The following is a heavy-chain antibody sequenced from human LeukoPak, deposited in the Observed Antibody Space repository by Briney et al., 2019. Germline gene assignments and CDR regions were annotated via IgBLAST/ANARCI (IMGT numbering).Heavy chain of an antibody. CDR1: GYTFTSYG. CDR2: INPYNDYT. Sequence: ASVKVSCKASGYTFTSYGITWVRQAPGLGLEWMGWINPYNDYTNYAQKLQGRVAMTTDTSTSTAYMELRSLRSDDTAVYYCARAQTTPDFWGQRTLVTVSS. J-gene: IGHJ4*02. D-gene: IGHD4-17*01. V-gene: IGHV1-18*01. CDR3: ARAQTTPDF.